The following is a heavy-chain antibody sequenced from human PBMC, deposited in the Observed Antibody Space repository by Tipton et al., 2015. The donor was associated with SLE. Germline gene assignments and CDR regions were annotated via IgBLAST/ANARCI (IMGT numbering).Heavy chain of an antibody. Sequence: QLVQSGAEVKKPGESLKISCKGFGYSFTSYWIGWVRQMPGKGLEWMGIIYPIDSDTRYSPSFQGQVTMSGDESINTAYLQWSSLKASDTAIYYCTSSSSRSLGVFDIWGQGTMVTVSS. D-gene: IGHD2-2*01. CDR1: GYSFTSYW. J-gene: IGHJ3*02. CDR3: TSSSSRSLGVFDI. V-gene: IGHV5-51*03. CDR2: IYPIDSDT.